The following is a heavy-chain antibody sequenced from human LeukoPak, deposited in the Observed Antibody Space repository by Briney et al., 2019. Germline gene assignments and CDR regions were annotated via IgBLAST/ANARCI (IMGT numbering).Heavy chain of an antibody. J-gene: IGHJ4*02. CDR3: ARHSSGWSDRFDY. Sequence: PSETLSLTCTVSGGFISSSSYYWRWIRQPPGKGLEWIGSIYYSGSTYYNPSLKSRVTISVDTSKNQFSLKLSSVTAADTAVYYSARHSSGWSDRFDYWGQGTLVTVSS. D-gene: IGHD6-19*01. V-gene: IGHV4-39*01. CDR2: IYYSGST. CDR1: GGFISSSSYY.